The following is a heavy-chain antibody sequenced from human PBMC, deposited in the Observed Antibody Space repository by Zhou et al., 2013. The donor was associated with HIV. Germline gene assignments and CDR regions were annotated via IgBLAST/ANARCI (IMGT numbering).Heavy chain of an antibody. Sequence: QVQLQQWGAGLLKPSGTLSLTCAVYGESFSGYYWGWIRQPPGKGLEWIGSIYHSGNTYYNPSLKSRVTISVDTSKNQFSLKLSSVTAADTAVYYCAREGGSGMAKDYWGQGTLVTVSS. V-gene: IGHV4-34*01. CDR1: GESFSGYY. D-gene: IGHD5-18*01. CDR2: IYHSGNT. CDR3: AREGGSGMAKDY. J-gene: IGHJ4*02.